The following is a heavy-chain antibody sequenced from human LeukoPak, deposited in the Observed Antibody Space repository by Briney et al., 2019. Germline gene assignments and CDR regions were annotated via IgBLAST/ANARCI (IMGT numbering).Heavy chain of an antibody. D-gene: IGHD6-19*01. V-gene: IGHV1-46*01. Sequence: ASVKVSCKASGYTFTSYYMHWVRQAPGQGLEWMGIINPSGGSTSYAQKFQGRVTMTRDMSTSTVYMELSSLGSEDTAVYYCARAPRPYSSGWYGLYYFDYWGQGTLVTVSS. CDR1: GYTFTSYY. J-gene: IGHJ4*02. CDR3: ARAPRPYSSGWYGLYYFDY. CDR2: INPSGGST.